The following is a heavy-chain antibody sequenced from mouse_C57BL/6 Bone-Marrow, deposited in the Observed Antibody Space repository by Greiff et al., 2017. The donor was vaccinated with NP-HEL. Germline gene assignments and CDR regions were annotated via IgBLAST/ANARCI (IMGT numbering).Heavy chain of an antibody. J-gene: IGHJ1*03. CDR2: IYPGDGDT. CDR1: GYAFSSSW. D-gene: IGHD2-1*01. CDR3: ASFYYGNYYGYFDV. Sequence: VQGVESGPELVKPGASVKISCKASGYAFSSSWMNWVKQRPGKGLEWIGRIYPGDGDTNYNGKFKGKDTLTADKSSSTAYMQLSSLTSEDSAVYFCASFYYGNYYGYFDVWGTGTTVTVSS. V-gene: IGHV1-82*01.